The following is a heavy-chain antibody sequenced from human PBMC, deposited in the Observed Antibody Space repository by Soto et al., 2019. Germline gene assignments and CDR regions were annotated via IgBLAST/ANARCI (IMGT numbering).Heavy chain of an antibody. CDR2: ISGSGGST. Sequence: EVQLLESGGGLVQPGGSLRLSCAASRFTFSSYAMSWVRQAPGKGLEWVSAISGSGGSTYYADSVKGRFTISRDNSKNTLYLQMNSLRAEDTAVYYCAKVWGRWGYYYGMDVWGQGTTVTVSS. J-gene: IGHJ6*02. CDR1: RFTFSSYA. CDR3: AKVWGRWGYYYGMDV. V-gene: IGHV3-23*01. D-gene: IGHD3-16*01.